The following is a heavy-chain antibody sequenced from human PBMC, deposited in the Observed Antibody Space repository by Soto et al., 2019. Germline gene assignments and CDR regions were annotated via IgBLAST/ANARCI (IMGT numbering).Heavy chain of an antibody. Sequence: GGSLRLSCAASGFTFSSYAMSWVRQAPGKGLEWVSAISGSGGSTYYADSVKGRFTISRDNSKNTLYLQMNSLRAEDTAVYYCAKDPRTIFGVVEPMDVWGPGTTVTVSS. V-gene: IGHV3-23*01. CDR2: ISGSGGST. J-gene: IGHJ6*02. CDR1: GFTFSSYA. D-gene: IGHD3-3*01. CDR3: AKDPRTIFGVVEPMDV.